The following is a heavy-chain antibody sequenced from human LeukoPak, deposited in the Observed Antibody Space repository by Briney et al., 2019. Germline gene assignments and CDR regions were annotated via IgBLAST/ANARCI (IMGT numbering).Heavy chain of an antibody. J-gene: IGHJ4*02. V-gene: IGHV3-9*03. D-gene: IGHD6-6*01. CDR1: GFTFYYYA. CDR3: AKGLVGSSIADFFDY. Sequence: GRSLSLSCAASGFTFYYYAMHWVRQAPGKGLEWVSGISWNSGSIGYSDSVKGRFTISRDNAKNSLYLQMNSLRGEDMALYYCAKGLVGSSIADFFDYWGQGILVTVSS. CDR2: ISWNSGSI.